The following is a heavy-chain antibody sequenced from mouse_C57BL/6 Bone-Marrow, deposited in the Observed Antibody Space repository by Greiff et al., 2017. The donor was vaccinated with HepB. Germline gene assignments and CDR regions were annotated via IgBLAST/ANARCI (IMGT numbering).Heavy chain of an antibody. J-gene: IGHJ1*03. V-gene: IGHV1-64*01. Sequence: VQLQESGPELVKPGASVKLSCKASGYTFTSYWMHWVKQRPGQGLEWIGMIHPNSGSTNYNEKFKSKATLTVDKSSSTAYMQLSSLTSEDSAVYYCARKLSTVVASYWYFDVWGTGTTVTVSS. D-gene: IGHD1-1*01. CDR3: ARKLSTVVASYWYFDV. CDR1: GYTFTSYW. CDR2: IHPNSGST.